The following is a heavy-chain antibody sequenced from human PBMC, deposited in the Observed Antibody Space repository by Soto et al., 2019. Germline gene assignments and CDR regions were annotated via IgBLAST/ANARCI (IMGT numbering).Heavy chain of an antibody. V-gene: IGHV4-39*01. CDR1: VGSVSSSSYY. J-gene: IGHJ4*02. CDR2: VYYSGST. D-gene: IGHD3-9*01. Sequence: QLQLQESGPGLVKPSETLSLTCTVSVGSVSSSSYYWGWVRQPPGKGLEWIGSVYYSGSTYYNPSLESRVTISVDKSKNRFSLKLMSLSAADTAVYYCGRLEGLATISYYFDYWGQGALVTVSS. CDR3: GRLEGLATISYYFDY.